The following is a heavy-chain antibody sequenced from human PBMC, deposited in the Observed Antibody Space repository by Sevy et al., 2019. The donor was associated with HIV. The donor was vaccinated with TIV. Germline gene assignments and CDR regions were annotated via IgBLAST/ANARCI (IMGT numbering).Heavy chain of an antibody. CDR1: GYTFTGYY. J-gene: IGHJ4*02. CDR2: FDPEDGET. Sequence: ASVKVSCKASGYTFTGYYIHWVRQAPGKGLEWMGGFDPEDGETIYAQKFQGRVTMTEDTSTDTAYMELSSLRSEDTAVYYCATDKSLRGYSYGFFDYWGQGTLVTVSS. V-gene: IGHV1-24*01. CDR3: ATDKSLRGYSYGFFDY. D-gene: IGHD5-18*01.